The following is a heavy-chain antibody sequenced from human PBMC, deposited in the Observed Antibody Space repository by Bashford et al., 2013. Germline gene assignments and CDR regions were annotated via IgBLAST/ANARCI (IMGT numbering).Heavy chain of an antibody. V-gene: IGHV4-31*03. D-gene: IGHD6-19*01. Sequence: SETLSLTCTVSGGSISSGGYYWSWIRQHPGKGLEWIGYIYYSGSTYYNPSLKSRVTISVDTSKNQFSLKLSSVTAADTAVYYCARERLGSIYYGMDVVGPRDHGHRLL. CDR3: ARERLGSIYYGMDV. CDR2: IYYSGST. J-gene: IGHJ6*02. CDR1: GGSISSGGYY.